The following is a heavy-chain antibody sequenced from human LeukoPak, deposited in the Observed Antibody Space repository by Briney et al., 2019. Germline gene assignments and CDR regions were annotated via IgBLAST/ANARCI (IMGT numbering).Heavy chain of an antibody. D-gene: IGHD3-22*01. V-gene: IGHV3-30-3*01. CDR1: GFTFSSYA. CDR2: ISYDGSNK. Sequence: GGSLRLSCAASGFTFSSYAMHWVRQAPGKGLEWVAVISYDGSNKYYADSVKGRFTISRDNSKNTLYLQMNSLRAEDTAVYYCARDTYFYNSSAFYHYYYGMDVWGQGTTVTVSS. CDR3: ARDTYFYNSSAFYHYYYGMDV. J-gene: IGHJ6*02.